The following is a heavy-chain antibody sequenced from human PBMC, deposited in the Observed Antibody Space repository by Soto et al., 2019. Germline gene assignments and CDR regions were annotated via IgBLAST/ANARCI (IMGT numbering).Heavy chain of an antibody. CDR1: GYTFTAYW. CDR3: ALGGYSGNSKDPFYI. Sequence: GESLKISCKGSGYTFTAYWIGWVRQMPGKGLEWMGIIYPGDSDTRYSPSFQGQVTISADKSISTAYLQWSSLKASDTAMFYCALGGYSGNSKDPFYICGPGTLVTVSS. V-gene: IGHV5-51*01. D-gene: IGHD6-25*01. J-gene: IGHJ3*02. CDR2: IYPGDSDT.